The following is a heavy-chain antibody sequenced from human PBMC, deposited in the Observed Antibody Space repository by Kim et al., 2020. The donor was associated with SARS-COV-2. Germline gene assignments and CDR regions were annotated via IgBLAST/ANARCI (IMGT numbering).Heavy chain of an antibody. J-gene: IGHJ4*02. D-gene: IGHD3-16*02. Sequence: SETLSLTCTVSGGSISSGGYYWSWIRQHPGKGLEWIGYIYYSGSTYYNPSLKSRVTISVDTSKNQFSLKLSSVTAADTAVYYCARVALITFGGVIVNGRHYFDYWGQGTLVTVSS. CDR3: ARVALITFGGVIVNGRHYFDY. CDR1: GGSISSGGYY. V-gene: IGHV4-31*03. CDR2: IYYSGST.